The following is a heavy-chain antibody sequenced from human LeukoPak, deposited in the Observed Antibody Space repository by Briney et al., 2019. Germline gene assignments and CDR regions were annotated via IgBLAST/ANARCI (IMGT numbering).Heavy chain of an antibody. D-gene: IGHD6-13*01. CDR1: GFTFSAYA. CDR3: AKVMGSSSSSDY. J-gene: IGHJ4*02. Sequence: AVGSLRLSCAASGFTFSAYAMSWVRQAPGQGLEWGSGISGSGGTTDYADSVKRRFTISRDNSKNTLYLQMNSLRAEDTAVYYCAKVMGSSSSSDYWGQGTLVTVSS. V-gene: IGHV3-23*01. CDR2: ISGSGGTT.